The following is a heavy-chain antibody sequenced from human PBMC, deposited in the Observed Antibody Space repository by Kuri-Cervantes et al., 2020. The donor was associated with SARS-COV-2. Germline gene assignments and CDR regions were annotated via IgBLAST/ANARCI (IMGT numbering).Heavy chain of an antibody. CDR1: GFTFSSYA. Sequence: GESLKISCAASGFTFSSYAMSWVRQALGKGLEWVSAISGSGGSTYYADSVKGRFTISRDNSKNTLYLQMNSLRAEDTAVYYCAKVTSIVVVPAAKYYFDYWGQGTLVTVSS. CDR3: AKVTSIVVVPAAKYYFDY. J-gene: IGHJ4*02. CDR2: ISGSGGST. D-gene: IGHD2-2*01. V-gene: IGHV3-23*01.